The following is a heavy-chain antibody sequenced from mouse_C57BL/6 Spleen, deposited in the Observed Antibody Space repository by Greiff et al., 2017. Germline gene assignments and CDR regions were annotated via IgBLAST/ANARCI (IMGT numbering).Heavy chain of an antibody. J-gene: IGHJ4*01. V-gene: IGHV1-62-2*01. Sequence: QVQLQQSGAELVKPGASVKLSCKASGYTFTEYTIHWVKQRSGQGLEWIGWFYPGSGSIKYNEKFKDKATLTADKSSSTVYMELSRLTSEDSAVYFCARHEEDYYGSSLDAMDYWGQGTSVTVSS. CDR3: ARHEEDYYGSSLDAMDY. CDR1: GYTFTEYT. CDR2: FYPGSGSI. D-gene: IGHD1-1*01.